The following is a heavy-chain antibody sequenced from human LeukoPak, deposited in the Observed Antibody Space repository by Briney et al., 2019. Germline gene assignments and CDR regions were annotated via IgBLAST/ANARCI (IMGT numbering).Heavy chain of an antibody. CDR1: GFTVSSNY. D-gene: IGHD2-21*01. CDR2: ITSSSTYI. J-gene: IGHJ6*02. Sequence: GGSLRLSCAASGFTVSSNYMSWVRQAPGKGLEWVSSITSSSTYIYYADSVKGRLTISRDNAENSLFLQMNSLRVEDTAVYYCARDPPGDYGMDVWGQGTTVTVSS. CDR3: ARDPPGDYGMDV. V-gene: IGHV3-21*01.